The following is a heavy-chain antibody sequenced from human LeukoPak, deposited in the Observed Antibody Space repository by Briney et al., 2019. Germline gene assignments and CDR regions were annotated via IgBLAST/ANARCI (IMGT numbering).Heavy chain of an antibody. CDR3: ASFATGTTDNYYMDV. J-gene: IGHJ6*03. Sequence: SETLSLTCTVSGASISSGLYYWSWLRQPAGKALEWIGLIYANGSTNYNPSLKSRATISVGTSKNQYSLKLTPITAADTAVYYCASFATGTTDNYYMDVWGKGTTVTVS. V-gene: IGHV4-61*02. D-gene: IGHD1-1*01. CDR2: IYANGST. CDR1: GASISSGLYY.